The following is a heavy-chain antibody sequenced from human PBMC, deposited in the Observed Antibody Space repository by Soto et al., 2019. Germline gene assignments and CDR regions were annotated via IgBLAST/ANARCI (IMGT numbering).Heavy chain of an antibody. D-gene: IGHD4-17*01. CDR3: ARVGATVTSQALGFDH. J-gene: IGHJ4*02. V-gene: IGHV4-59*11. CDR1: GGSISSHY. CDR2: LYYTGST. Sequence: PSETLSLTCTVSGGSISSHYWSWVRQPPGKGLEWIGYLYYTGSTNYNASLKSRVTMSLDTSKNQFSLMLTSVTAADTAVYYCARVGATVTSQALGFDHWGQGILVTVS.